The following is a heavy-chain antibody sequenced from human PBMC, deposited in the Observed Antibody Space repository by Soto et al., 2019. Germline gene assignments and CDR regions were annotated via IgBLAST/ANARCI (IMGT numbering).Heavy chain of an antibody. D-gene: IGHD4-17*01. V-gene: IGHV4-30-2*05. J-gene: IGHJ4*02. Sequence: PAPSDTVSDASVDSGGSSWIWIRLPPGKGLEWIGYIYYSGSTYYNPSLKSRVTISVDTSKNQFSLRLSSVTAADTAVYYCARGGQNGLLYYFDDWGQETLVTVSS. CDR2: IYYSGST. CDR1: DASVDSGGSS. CDR3: ARGGQNGLLYYFDD.